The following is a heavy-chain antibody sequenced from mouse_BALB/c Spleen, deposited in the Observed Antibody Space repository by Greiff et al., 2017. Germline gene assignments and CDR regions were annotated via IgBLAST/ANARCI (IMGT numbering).Heavy chain of an antibody. D-gene: IGHD1-1*01. V-gene: IGHV5-6*02. CDR1: GFTFSSYG. Sequence: EVMLVESGGDLVKPGGSLKLSCAASGFTFSSYGMSWVRQTPDKRLEWVATISSGGSYTYYPDSVKGRFTISRDNAKNTLYLQMSSLKSEDTAMYYCARQYYGSSNWYFDVWGAGTTVTVSS. J-gene: IGHJ1*01. CDR2: ISSGGSYT. CDR3: ARQYYGSSNWYFDV.